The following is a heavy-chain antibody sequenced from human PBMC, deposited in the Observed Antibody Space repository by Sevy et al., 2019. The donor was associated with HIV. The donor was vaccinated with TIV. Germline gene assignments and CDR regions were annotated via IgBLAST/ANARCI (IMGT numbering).Heavy chain of an antibody. CDR2: VNTASGDT. CDR1: GYTFNNYI. J-gene: IGHJ4*02. Sequence: ASVKVSCRGSGYTFNNYIIYWVRQAPGQSLEWMGWVNTASGDTKYSQKFQGRLIITTDTSARTVYMELNSLSSEDTAFYFCARDFCSGGSCYSAFVYWGQGTLVTVSS. CDR3: ARDFCSGGSCYSAFVY. D-gene: IGHD2-15*01. V-gene: IGHV1-3*04.